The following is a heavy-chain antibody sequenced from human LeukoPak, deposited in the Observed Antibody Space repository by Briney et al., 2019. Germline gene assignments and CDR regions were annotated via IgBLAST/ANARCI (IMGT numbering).Heavy chain of an antibody. CDR3: ASGDAYGGNTTDDC. CDR2: ISSSSSYI. D-gene: IGHD4-23*01. V-gene: IGHV3-21*01. Sequence: GGSLRLSCAASGFTFSSYSMTWVRQAPGKGLEWVSSISSSSSYIYYADSVKGRFTISRDNAKNSLYLQMNSLRAEDTAVYYCASGDAYGGNTTDDCWGQGTLVTVSS. J-gene: IGHJ4*02. CDR1: GFTFSSYS.